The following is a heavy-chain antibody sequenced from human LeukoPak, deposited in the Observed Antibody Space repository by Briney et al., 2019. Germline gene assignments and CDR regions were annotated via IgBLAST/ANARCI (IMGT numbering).Heavy chain of an antibody. Sequence: PSETLSLTCTVSGGSISSYFWSWIRQPPGKGLEWIGFVYFSGRTSYNPSLKSRVSISLDTSKNQISLKVSSLTAAVTAVYYCARVHSDGPPGAMHVWGQGTTVTVSS. CDR3: ARVHSDGPPGAMHV. CDR2: VYFSGRT. V-gene: IGHV4-59*01. D-gene: IGHD2-21*01. J-gene: IGHJ6*02. CDR1: GGSISSYF.